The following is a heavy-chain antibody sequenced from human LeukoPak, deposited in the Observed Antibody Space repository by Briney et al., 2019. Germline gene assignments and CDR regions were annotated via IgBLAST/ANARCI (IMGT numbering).Heavy chain of an antibody. CDR3: ARDGYSSSWYVVDYYYYMDV. J-gene: IGHJ6*03. V-gene: IGHV4-59*01. Sequence: PSETLSLTCTVSGGSISSYYWSGIRQPPGKGLEWIGYIYYSGSTNYNPSLKSRVTISVDTSKNQFSLKLSSVTAADTAVYYCARDGYSSSWYVVDYYYYMDVWGKGTTVTISS. CDR1: GGSISSYY. CDR2: IYYSGST. D-gene: IGHD6-13*01.